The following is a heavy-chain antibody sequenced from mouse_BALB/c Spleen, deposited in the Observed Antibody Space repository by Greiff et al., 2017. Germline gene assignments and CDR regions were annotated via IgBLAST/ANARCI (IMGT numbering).Heavy chain of an antibody. Sequence: EVQLHQSGAELVKPGASVKLSCTASGFNIKDTYMHWVKQRPEQGLEWIGRIDPANGNTKYDPKFQGKATITADTSSNTAYLQLSSLTSEDTAVYYCARNGYYPWFAYWGQGTLVTVSA. CDR1: GFNIKDTY. D-gene: IGHD2-3*01. CDR3: ARNGYYPWFAY. V-gene: IGHV14-3*02. J-gene: IGHJ3*01. CDR2: IDPANGNT.